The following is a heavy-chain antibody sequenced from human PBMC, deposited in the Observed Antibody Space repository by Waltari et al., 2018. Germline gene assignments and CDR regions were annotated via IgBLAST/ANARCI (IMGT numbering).Heavy chain of an antibody. CDR1: GLSFSYST. CDR2: ISSSSQTI. CDR3: ARDSEPGGYTFSPPPDS. Sequence: EVQLVESGGALVRPGGSLGLSFPSSGLSFSYSTFNWGRQAPGKGLEWISYISSSSQTIYYADSVKGRFTVSRDNARNSLLLQMRSLRVDDTAVYFCARDSEPGGYTFSPPPDSWGQGTMVAVSS. D-gene: IGHD5-18*01. V-gene: IGHV3-48*01. J-gene: IGHJ5*02.